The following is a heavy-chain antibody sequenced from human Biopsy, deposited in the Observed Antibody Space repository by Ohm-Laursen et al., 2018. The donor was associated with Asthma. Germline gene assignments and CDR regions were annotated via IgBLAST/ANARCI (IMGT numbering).Heavy chain of an antibody. Sequence: SLRLSCAASGFTFSSYGMHWVRQAPGKGLEWVAVISYDGSNKYYADSVKGRFTISRNNSKNTLYLQMNSLRAEDTAVYYCASQSSGPDFWSGYYYFDYWGQGTLVTVSS. J-gene: IGHJ4*02. V-gene: IGHV3-30*03. CDR3: ASQSSGPDFWSGYYYFDY. CDR1: GFTFSSYG. CDR2: ISYDGSNK. D-gene: IGHD3-3*01.